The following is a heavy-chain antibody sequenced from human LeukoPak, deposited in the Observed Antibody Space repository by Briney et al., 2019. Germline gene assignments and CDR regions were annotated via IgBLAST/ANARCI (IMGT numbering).Heavy chain of an antibody. D-gene: IGHD5-12*01. Sequence: GGSLRLSCAASGFTFSSYCMSWVRQAPGKGLEWVANIKQDGGEKYYVDSVKGRFTISRDNAKNSLYLQMSSLRAEDTAVYYCARDLSSAYDQTREFDYWGQGTLVTVSS. V-gene: IGHV3-7*01. CDR1: GFTFSSYC. CDR2: IKQDGGEK. CDR3: ARDLSSAYDQTREFDY. J-gene: IGHJ4*02.